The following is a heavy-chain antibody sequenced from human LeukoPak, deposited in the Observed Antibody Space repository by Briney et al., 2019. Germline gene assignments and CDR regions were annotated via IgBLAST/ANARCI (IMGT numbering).Heavy chain of an antibody. CDR1: GGSISSYY. D-gene: IGHD5-18*01. CDR2: IYYSGST. V-gene: IGHV4-59*12. J-gene: IGHJ4*02. Sequence: SETLSLTCTVSGGSISSYYWSWIRQPPGKGLEWIGYIYYSGSTNYNPSLKSRVTISVDRSKNQFSLKLSSVTAADTAVYYCARSGYSYGSEFDYWGQGTLVTVSS. CDR3: ARSGYSYGSEFDY.